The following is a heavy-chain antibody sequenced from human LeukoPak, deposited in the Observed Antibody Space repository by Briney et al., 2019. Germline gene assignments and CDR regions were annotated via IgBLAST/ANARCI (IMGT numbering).Heavy chain of an antibody. Sequence: SVKVSCKASGGTFSSYAISWVRQAPGQGLEWMGGIIPIFGTANYAQKFQGRVTITADKSTSTAYMELSSLRSEDTAVYYCARDLYSGHEGNAFDIWGQGTMVTVSS. V-gene: IGHV1-69*06. J-gene: IGHJ3*02. D-gene: IGHD5-12*01. CDR1: GGTFSSYA. CDR2: IIPIFGTA. CDR3: ARDLYSGHEGNAFDI.